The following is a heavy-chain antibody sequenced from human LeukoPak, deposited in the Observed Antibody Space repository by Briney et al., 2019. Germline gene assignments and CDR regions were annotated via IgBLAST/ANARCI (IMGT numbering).Heavy chain of an antibody. CDR2: IIPIFGTA. D-gene: IGHD1-26*01. CDR1: GGTFISYA. CDR3: ARALDSGSYYNFDH. V-gene: IGHV1-69*13. J-gene: IGHJ4*02. Sequence: GASVKVSCKASGGTFISYAISWVRQAPGQGLEWMGGIIPIFGTANYAQKFQGRVTITADESTSTAYMELSSLRSEDTAVYYCARALDSGSYYNFDHWGQGTLVTVSS.